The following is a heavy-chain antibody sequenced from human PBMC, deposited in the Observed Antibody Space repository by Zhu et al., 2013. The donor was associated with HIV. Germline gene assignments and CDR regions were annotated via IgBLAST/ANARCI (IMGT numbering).Heavy chain of an antibody. CDR1: GYSFTASY. Sequence: QVHLVQFGAEVKKPGASVKVSCKASGYSFTASYVHWVRQAPGQGLEWMGWISPNSGDTNYAQKFQGRVTMTRDTSISTAYMELSRLTSDDSTVYYCARDFPVAGYFRGMDVWGQGTTVTVSS. CDR2: ISPNSGDT. D-gene: IGHD6-19*01. CDR3: ARDFPVAGYFRGMDV. J-gene: IGHJ6*02. V-gene: IGHV1-2*02.